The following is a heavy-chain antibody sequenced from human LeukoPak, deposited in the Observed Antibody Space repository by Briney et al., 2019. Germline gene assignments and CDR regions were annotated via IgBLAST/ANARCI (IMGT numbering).Heavy chain of an antibody. V-gene: IGHV4-39*01. CDR1: GGSISSSSSY. J-gene: IGHJ4*02. CDR2: IYYSGSS. Sequence: SETLSLTCSVSGGSISSSSSYWGWIRQPPGKGLEWIGSIYYSGSSFDNPALKSRVTISVDTSKNQFSLKLSSVTAADMAVYYCARHRSGWLQSSFDYWGQGTLVTVSS. CDR3: ARHRSGWLQSSFDY. D-gene: IGHD5-24*01.